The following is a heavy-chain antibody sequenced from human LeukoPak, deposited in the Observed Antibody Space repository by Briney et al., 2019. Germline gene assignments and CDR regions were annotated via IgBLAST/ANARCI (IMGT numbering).Heavy chain of an antibody. V-gene: IGHV4-59*01. J-gene: IGHJ4*02. CDR1: GGSISSYY. Sequence: SETLSLTCTVSGGSISSYYWSWIRQPPGKGLEWIGYIYYSGSTNYNPSLKSRVTISVDTSKNQFSLKLSSVTAADTAVYYCARHPLWRQNDYWGQGTLVTVSS. CDR2: IYYSGST. D-gene: IGHD2-21*01. CDR3: ARHPLWRQNDY.